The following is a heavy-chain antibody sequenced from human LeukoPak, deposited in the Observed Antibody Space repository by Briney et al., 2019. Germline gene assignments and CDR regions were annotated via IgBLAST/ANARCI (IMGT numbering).Heavy chain of an antibody. V-gene: IGHV6-1*01. Sequence: SQTLSLTCAISGDSASGNSVAWNWIRQSPSRGLEWLGRTYYRSKWYNDYALSVKSRMTINPDTSKTQFSLHLNSVTPEDTAVYYCARGIRGSYASFDYWGQGTLVTVSS. D-gene: IGHD1-26*01. J-gene: IGHJ4*02. CDR2: TYYRSKWYN. CDR3: ARGIRGSYASFDY. CDR1: GDSASGNSVA.